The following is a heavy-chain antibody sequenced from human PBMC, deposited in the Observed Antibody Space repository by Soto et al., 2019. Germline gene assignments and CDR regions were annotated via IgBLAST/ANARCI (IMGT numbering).Heavy chain of an antibody. J-gene: IGHJ3*02. CDR2: INSDGSST. D-gene: IGHD6-13*01. CDR3: AKGYSSSPADAFDI. V-gene: IGHV3-74*01. CDR1: GFTFSSYW. Sequence: GGSLRLSCAASGFTFSSYWMHWVRQAPGKGLVWVSRINSDGSSTSYADSVKGRFTISRDNAKNTLYLQMNSLRAEDTAVYYCAKGYSSSPADAFDIWGQGTMVTVSS.